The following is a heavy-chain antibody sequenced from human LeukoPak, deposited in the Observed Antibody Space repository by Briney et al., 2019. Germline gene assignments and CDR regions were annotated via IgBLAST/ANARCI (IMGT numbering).Heavy chain of an antibody. CDR1: GFTFSSYA. CDR2: ISYDGSNK. V-gene: IGHV3-30-3*01. CDR3: ARGGSSGGYFDY. D-gene: IGHD6-19*01. Sequence: GGSLRLSCAASGFTFSSYAMHWVRQAPGKGLEWVAVISYDGSNKYYADFVKGRFTISRDNSKNTQYLQMNSLRAEDTAVYFCARGGSSGGYFDYWGQGTLVTVSS. J-gene: IGHJ4*02.